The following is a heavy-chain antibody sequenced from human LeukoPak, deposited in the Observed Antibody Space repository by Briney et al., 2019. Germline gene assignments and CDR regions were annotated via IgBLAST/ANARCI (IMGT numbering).Heavy chain of an antibody. J-gene: IGHJ4*02. CDR3: ARDKWSGFDY. V-gene: IGHV4-39*07. CDR1: GGSISSSNYY. D-gene: IGHD3-3*01. Sequence: PETLSLTCTVSGGSISSSNYYWGWIRQPPGKGLEWIGSTYYSGSTYYNPSLKSRVTISVDTSKNQVSLKLSSVTAADTAVYYCARDKWSGFDYWGQGTLVTVSS. CDR2: TYYSGST.